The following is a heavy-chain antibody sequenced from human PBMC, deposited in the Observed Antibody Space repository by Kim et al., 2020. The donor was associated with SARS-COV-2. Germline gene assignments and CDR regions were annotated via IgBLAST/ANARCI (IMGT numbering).Heavy chain of an antibody. CDR2: TYSGGST. D-gene: IGHD2-15*01. CDR1: GFTVSSHY. J-gene: IGHJ6*02. Sequence: GGSLRLSCAASGFTVSSHYMSWVRQAPGKGLEWVSVTYSGGSTYYADSVKGRFTISRDNSKNTLNLQMNSLSAEDTAVYYCARARVVTYDLDVWGQGTTVTV. V-gene: IGHV3-53*01. CDR3: ARARVVTYDLDV.